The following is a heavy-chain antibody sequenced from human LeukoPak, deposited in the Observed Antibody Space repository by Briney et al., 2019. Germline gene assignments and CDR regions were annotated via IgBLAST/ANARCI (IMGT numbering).Heavy chain of an antibody. J-gene: IGHJ4*02. V-gene: IGHV4-4*09. CDR1: GGSISSYY. D-gene: IGHD2-2*01. Sequence: SVTLSLTCTVSGGSISSYYWSWIRQSPGKGLEWIGYIYTSGSTNYNPSLKSRVTISVDTSKNQFSLKLSPVTAADTAVYYCARDPYQLPLPEQEGYFDYWGQGTLVTVSS. CDR2: IYTSGST. CDR3: ARDPYQLPLPEQEGYFDY.